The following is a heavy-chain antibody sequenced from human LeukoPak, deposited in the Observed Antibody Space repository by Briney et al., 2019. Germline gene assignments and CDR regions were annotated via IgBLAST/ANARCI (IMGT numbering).Heavy chain of an antibody. CDR3: ARDRVDYGDYYYYYGMDV. Sequence: ASVTVSCTASGYTFTSYAMHWVRQAPGQRLEWMGWINAGNGNTKYSQKFQGRVTITRDTSASTAYMELSSLRSEDTAVYYCARDRVDYGDYYYYYGMDVWGQGTTVTVSS. J-gene: IGHJ6*02. CDR1: GYTFTSYA. V-gene: IGHV1-3*01. D-gene: IGHD4-17*01. CDR2: INAGNGNT.